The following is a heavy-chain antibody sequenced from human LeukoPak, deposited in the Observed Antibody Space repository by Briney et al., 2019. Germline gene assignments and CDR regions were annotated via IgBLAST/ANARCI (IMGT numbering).Heavy chain of an antibody. V-gene: IGHV4-39*01. Sequence: SETLSLTCAVSGGSISSSSYYWGWIRQPPGKGLEWIGSIYYSGSTYYNPSLKSRVTISVDTSKNQFSLKLSSVTAADTAVYYCARHTSGVPSYRRDSSGYHSYYYYYMDVWGKGTTVTVSS. J-gene: IGHJ6*03. D-gene: IGHD3-22*01. CDR1: GGSISSSSYY. CDR2: IYYSGST. CDR3: ARHTSGVPSYRRDSSGYHSYYYYYMDV.